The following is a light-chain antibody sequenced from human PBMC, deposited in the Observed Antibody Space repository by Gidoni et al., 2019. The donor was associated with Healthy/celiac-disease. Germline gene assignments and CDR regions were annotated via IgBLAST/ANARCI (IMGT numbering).Light chain of an antibody. CDR2: DAS. Sequence: EIVLTQSPATLSLSPGERATLSCRASQSVSSYLAWYQQKPGQAPRLLIYDASNRATGIPARFSGRGSGTDFTLTISSLEPEDFAVYYCQQRSNWPPFYTFGQXTKLEIK. CDR1: QSVSSY. J-gene: IGKJ2*01. CDR3: QQRSNWPPFYT. V-gene: IGKV3-11*01.